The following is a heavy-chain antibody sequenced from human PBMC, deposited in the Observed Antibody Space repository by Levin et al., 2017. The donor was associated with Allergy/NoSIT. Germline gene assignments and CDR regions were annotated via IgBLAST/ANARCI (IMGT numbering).Heavy chain of an antibody. J-gene: IGHJ4*02. CDR2: INLSGDT. Sequence: ESLKISCAVSGGSFGGYYWSWIRQTPGKGLEWIGQINLSGDTNYNPSLKSRVTMLVDTSKKHFSLNLNSVTAADTAVYYCAGTVAGFRGGSLDYWGQGSLVTVSS. CDR1: GGSFGGYY. V-gene: IGHV4-34*01. CDR3: AGTVAGFRGGSLDY. D-gene: IGHD3/OR15-3a*01.